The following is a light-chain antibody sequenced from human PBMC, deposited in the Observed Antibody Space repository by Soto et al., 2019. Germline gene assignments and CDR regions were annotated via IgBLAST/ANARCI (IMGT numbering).Light chain of an antibody. Sequence: EVLLTESPVTLSLSPGERATLSCRASQSFRGLLAWYQQKPGQAPRLLIYDAYNRATGIPPRFSGTGSETDFTLTISRLEPEDFAVYYCEQYDNSPITFGQGTRLEI. CDR1: QSFRGL. J-gene: IGKJ5*01. CDR3: EQYDNSPIT. V-gene: IGKV3-11*01. CDR2: DAY.